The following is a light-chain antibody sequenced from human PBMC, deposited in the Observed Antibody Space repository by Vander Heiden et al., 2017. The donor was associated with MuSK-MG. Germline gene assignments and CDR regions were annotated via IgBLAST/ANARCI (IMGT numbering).Light chain of an antibody. J-gene: IGLJ2*01. CDR1: SSDIGSYTR. V-gene: IGLV2-18*02. CDR3: SSYTTSNTVV. Sequence: QSALTQPPSVSGSPGQSVTISCTGTSSDIGSYTRVSWYQQSPVTAHKLMIYGVSNRPSGVPDRFSGSKSGNTASLTISGRQAEDEADYYCSSYTTSNTVVFGGGTKLTVL. CDR2: GVS.